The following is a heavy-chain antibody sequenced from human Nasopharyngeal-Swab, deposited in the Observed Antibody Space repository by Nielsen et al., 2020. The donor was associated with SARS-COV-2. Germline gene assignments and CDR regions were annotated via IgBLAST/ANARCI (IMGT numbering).Heavy chain of an antibody. D-gene: IGHD1-26*01. CDR1: GFTFSDYY. Sequence: LKISCAASGFTFSDYYMSWIRPAPGKGLEWVSYICNSGSTIYYADSVKGRFTISRGNPKNSLYLQMNSLRAEDTAVYYGAREIWSGSFLDYWGQGTLVTVSS. CDR3: AREIWSGSFLDY. CDR2: ICNSGSTI. V-gene: IGHV3-11*01. J-gene: IGHJ4*02.